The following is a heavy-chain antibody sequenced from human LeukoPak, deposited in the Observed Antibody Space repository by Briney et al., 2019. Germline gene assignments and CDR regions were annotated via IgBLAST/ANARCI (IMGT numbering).Heavy chain of an antibody. J-gene: IGHJ4*02. Sequence: GESLKISCKGSGYSFTSYWIGWVRQMPGKCLEWMGIIYPGDSDTRYSPSFQGQVTISADKSISTAYLQWSSLKASDTAMYYCARFEWDSYYYDSSGYSNPFDYWGQGTLVTVSS. CDR3: ARFEWDSYYYDSSGYSNPFDY. V-gene: IGHV5-51*01. CDR1: GYSFTSYW. CDR2: IYPGDSDT. D-gene: IGHD3-22*01.